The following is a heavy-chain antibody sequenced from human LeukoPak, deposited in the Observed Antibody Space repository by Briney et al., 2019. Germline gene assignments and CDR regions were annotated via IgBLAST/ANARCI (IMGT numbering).Heavy chain of an antibody. Sequence: ASVKVSCKASGYTFTGYYIHWVRQAPGQGLEWMGWIKPSSGGTNYAQNFQGRVTMTRDTSINTAYMELSRLRSEDTAVYYCARGSRPVYNLLTGKRYFDYWGQGTLLTVSS. V-gene: IGHV1-2*02. D-gene: IGHD3-9*01. CDR1: GYTFTGYY. J-gene: IGHJ4*02. CDR2: IKPSSGGT. CDR3: ARGSRPVYNLLTGKRYFDY.